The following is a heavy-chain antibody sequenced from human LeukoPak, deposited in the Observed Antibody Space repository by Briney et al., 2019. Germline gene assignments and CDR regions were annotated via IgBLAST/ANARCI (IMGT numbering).Heavy chain of an antibody. D-gene: IGHD2-2*02. CDR2: LYTSGGT. CDR1: ADSPSSYY. V-gene: IGHV4-4*07. CDR3: ATARYCTSIACYRGDWFDP. J-gene: IGHJ5*02. Sequence: PSETLSLTCAVSADSPSSYYWSWIRQPAGKGLEWIGRLYTSGGTNYNPSLKSRVTMSLDTSKNQFSLKLSSVTAADTAVYYCATARYCTSIACYRGDWFDPWGQGTRVTVSS.